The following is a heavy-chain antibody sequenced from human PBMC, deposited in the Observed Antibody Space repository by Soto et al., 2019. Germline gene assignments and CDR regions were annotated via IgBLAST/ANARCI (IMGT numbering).Heavy chain of an antibody. D-gene: IGHD3-16*01. CDR3: AREAHTLDWYSDL. Sequence: PSETLSLTCAVSGYSISRGYYWDWIRRPPGKGLEWIGSFYHIGSTYYNPSLKSRVTISVDTSKNQVSLKMTSVTAVDTAVYYCAREAHTLDWYSDLWGRGNLVNVSS. CDR2: FYHIGST. J-gene: IGHJ2*01. V-gene: IGHV4-38-2*01. CDR1: GYSISRGYY.